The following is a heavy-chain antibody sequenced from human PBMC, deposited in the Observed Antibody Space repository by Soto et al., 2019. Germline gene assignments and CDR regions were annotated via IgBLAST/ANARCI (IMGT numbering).Heavy chain of an antibody. D-gene: IGHD2-15*01. CDR1: GGSISSYY. CDR3: ARLRTYCSGGSCYRYAVDI. J-gene: IGHJ3*02. CDR2: IYYSGST. Sequence: SETLCLTCTVSGGSISSYYWSWIRQPPGKRLEWIGYIYYSGSTNYNPSLKSRVTISVDTSKNQFSLKLSSVTAADTAVYYCARLRTYCSGGSCYRYAVDIWGKGTMVT. V-gene: IGHV4-59*01.